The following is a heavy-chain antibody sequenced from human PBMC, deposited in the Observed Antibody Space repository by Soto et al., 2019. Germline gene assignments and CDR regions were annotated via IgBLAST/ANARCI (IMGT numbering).Heavy chain of an antibody. V-gene: IGHV1-46*01. Sequence: QVQLVQSGAEVKKPGASVKVSCKASGYTFTSHYIHWVRQAPGEGLEWMGIINPSGGSTSYAQRFEGRVTMTTDTSTRTVYMELRSPRSEDTAIYYCARDLGSRSSLFPHRGSDDYWGQGTLVTVSS. CDR1: GYTFTSHY. CDR2: INPSGGST. D-gene: IGHD3-3*01. CDR3: ARDLGSRSSLFPHRGSDDY. J-gene: IGHJ4*02.